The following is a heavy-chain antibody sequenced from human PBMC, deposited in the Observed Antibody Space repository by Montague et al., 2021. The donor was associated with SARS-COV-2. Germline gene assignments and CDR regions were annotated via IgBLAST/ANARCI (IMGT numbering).Heavy chain of an antibody. J-gene: IGHJ6*02. D-gene: IGHD5-18*01. V-gene: IGHV6-1*01. CDR3: ARDTRIQLWFDRDCYYGMDV. CDR1: RDSVSSNSAA. Sequence: CAISRDSVSSNSAAWNWIRQSPSRGLEWLGRTYYRSKWYNDYAVSVKSRITINPDTSKNQFSLQLNSVTPEDTAVYYCARDTRIQLWFDRDCYYGMDVWGQGTTVTVSS. CDR2: TYYRSKWYN.